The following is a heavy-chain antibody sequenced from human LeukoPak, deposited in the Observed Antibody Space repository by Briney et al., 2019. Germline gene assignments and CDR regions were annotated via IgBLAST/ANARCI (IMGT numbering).Heavy chain of an antibody. CDR2: VWYDGSNK. Sequence: YPGRSLRLSCAASGFTFSSYGMHWVRQAPGKGLEWVAVVWYDGSNKYYADSVKGRFTVSRDNSKNTLYLQMNSLRAEDTAVYYCARRNYDYVWGSYRQRNWFDPWGQGTLVTVSS. D-gene: IGHD3-16*02. CDR1: GFTFSSYG. V-gene: IGHV3-33*01. CDR3: ARRNYDYVWGSYRQRNWFDP. J-gene: IGHJ5*02.